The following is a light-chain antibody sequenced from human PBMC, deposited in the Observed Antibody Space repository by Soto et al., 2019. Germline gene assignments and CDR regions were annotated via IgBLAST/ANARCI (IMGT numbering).Light chain of an antibody. V-gene: IGKV3-11*01. CDR3: QQRSNWPWT. CDR1: RSVDTD. Sequence: EILMTQSPATLSVSPGDSATLSCRASRSVDTDLAWYQQKPGQAPRLLVFATSARATGVPARFSGSGSGTDFTLTISSLEPEDFAVYYCQQRSNWPWTFGQGTKVDIK. J-gene: IGKJ1*01. CDR2: ATS.